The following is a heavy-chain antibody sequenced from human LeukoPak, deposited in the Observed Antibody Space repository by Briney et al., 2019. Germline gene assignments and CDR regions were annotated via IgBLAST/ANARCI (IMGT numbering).Heavy chain of an antibody. J-gene: IGHJ5*02. D-gene: IGHD5-24*01. CDR2: IYPGDSDT. V-gene: IGHV5-51*01. Sequence: GESLKISCTGSGYSFTSYWIGWVRQMPGKGLEWMGIIYPGDSDTSSSPSFQGQVTISADKSISTAYLQWSSLKASDTAMYYCARGEMATIRGFGFDPWGQGTLVTVSS. CDR1: GYSFTSYW. CDR3: ARGEMATIRGFGFDP.